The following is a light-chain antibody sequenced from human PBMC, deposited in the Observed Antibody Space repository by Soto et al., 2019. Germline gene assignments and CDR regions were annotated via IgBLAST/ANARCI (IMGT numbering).Light chain of an antibody. CDR2: EVS. CDR1: SSDVGGYNY. Sequence: QSALTQPPSASGSPGQSVTISCTGTSSDVGGYNYVSWYQQHPGKAPKLMIYEVSKRPSGVPDRFSSSKSGNTASLTVSGLQAEDVADYYCNSYAGSNNWVFGGGTKLTVL. V-gene: IGLV2-8*01. J-gene: IGLJ3*02. CDR3: NSYAGSNNWV.